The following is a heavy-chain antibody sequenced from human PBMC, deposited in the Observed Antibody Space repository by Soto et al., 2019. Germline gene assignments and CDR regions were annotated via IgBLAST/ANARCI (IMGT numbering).Heavy chain of an antibody. CDR2: IKSKTDGGTT. D-gene: IGHD3-22*01. CDR1: GFTFSNAW. CDR3: TTDLRYYDSSGYFPYYFDY. Sequence: EVQLVESGGGLVKPGGSLRLSCAASGFTFSNAWMNWVRQAPGKGLEWVGRIKSKTDGGTTDYAAPVKGRFTISRDDSKNTLYLQMNSLKTEDTAVYYCTTDLRYYDSSGYFPYYFDYWGQGTLVTVSS. V-gene: IGHV3-15*07. J-gene: IGHJ4*02.